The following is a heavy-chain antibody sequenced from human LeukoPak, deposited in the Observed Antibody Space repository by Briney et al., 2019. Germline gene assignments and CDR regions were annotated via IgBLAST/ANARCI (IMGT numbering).Heavy chain of an antibody. V-gene: IGHV3-23*01. D-gene: IGHD5-24*01. J-gene: IGHJ4*02. CDR2: ISGSGGST. CDR1: GFTFSSYA. Sequence: GGSLRLSCAASGFTFSSYAMSWVRQAPGKGLEWVSAISGSGGSTYYADSVKGRFTISRDNSKNTLYLQMNSLRAEDTAVYYCTKAYRKVATIERDYWGQGTLVTVSS. CDR3: TKAYRKVATIERDY.